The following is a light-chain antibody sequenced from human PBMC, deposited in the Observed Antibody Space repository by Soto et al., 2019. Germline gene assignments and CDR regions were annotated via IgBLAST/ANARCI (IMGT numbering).Light chain of an antibody. V-gene: IGKV1-5*03. CDR1: QNIGDL. CDR2: KAS. J-gene: IGKJ1*01. CDR3: QHYSAFSVT. Sequence: DIQMTQSPSTLSASVGDRVAITCRASQNIGDLLAWYQLKPGEAPKLLIYKASYLETGVPSRFSGSGSGTEFNFTISSLQPGDLATYYCQHYSAFSVTFGQGTKVDIK.